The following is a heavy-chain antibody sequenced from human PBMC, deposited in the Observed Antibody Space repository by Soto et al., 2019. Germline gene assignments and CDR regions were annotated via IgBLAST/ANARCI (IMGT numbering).Heavy chain of an antibody. J-gene: IGHJ4*02. CDR2: INSDGSST. D-gene: IGHD3-3*01. Sequence: GGSLRLSCAASGLTFSSYWMHWVRQAPGKGLVWVSRINSDGSSTNYADSVKSRLTISKDTSKSQVVLTMTNMDPVDTATYYCARMGHYDFWSGYYFDYWGQGTLVTVSS. CDR1: GLTFSSYW. CDR3: ARMGHYDFWSGYYFDY. V-gene: IGHV3-74*01.